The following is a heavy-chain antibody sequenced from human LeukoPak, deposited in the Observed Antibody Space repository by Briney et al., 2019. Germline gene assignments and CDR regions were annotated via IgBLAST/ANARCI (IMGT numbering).Heavy chain of an antibody. V-gene: IGHV4-61*01. CDR1: GGSVSSGSYY. D-gene: IGHD5-24*01. CDR2: IYYSGST. Sequence: SETLSLTCTVSGGSVSSGSYYWSWIRQPPGKGLEWIGYIYYSGSTNYNPSLKSRVTISVDTSKNQFSLKLGSVTAADTAVYYCARVHRKKWLQLNYFDYWGQGTLVTVSS. J-gene: IGHJ4*02. CDR3: ARVHRKKWLQLNYFDY.